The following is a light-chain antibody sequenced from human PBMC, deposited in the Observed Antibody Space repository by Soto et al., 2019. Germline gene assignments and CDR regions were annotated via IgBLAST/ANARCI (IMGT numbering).Light chain of an antibody. J-gene: IGLJ1*01. V-gene: IGLV2-8*01. CDR3: SSYAGSSNV. CDR2: EVN. CDR1: SSDVGGYNY. Sequence: QSALTHPPSASGSPGQSVAISCTGTSSDVGGYNYVSWYQQHPGKAPKLMIYEVNKRPSGVPDRFSGSKSGNTASLTVSGLQGEDEADYYCSSYAGSSNVFGTGTKVTVL.